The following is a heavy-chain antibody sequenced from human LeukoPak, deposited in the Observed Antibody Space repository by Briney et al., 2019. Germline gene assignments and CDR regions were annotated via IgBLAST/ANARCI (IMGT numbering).Heavy chain of an antibody. CDR3: ARRYSSSWYYPLGY. CDR2: INHSGST. CDR1: GYSISSGYY. V-gene: IGHV4-38-2*02. J-gene: IGHJ4*02. Sequence: KPSETLSLTCTVSGYSISSGYYWGWIRQPPGKGLEWIGEINHSGSTNYNPSLKSRVTISVDTSKNQFSLKLSSVTAADTAVYYCARRYSSSWYYPLGYWDQGTLVTVSS. D-gene: IGHD6-13*01.